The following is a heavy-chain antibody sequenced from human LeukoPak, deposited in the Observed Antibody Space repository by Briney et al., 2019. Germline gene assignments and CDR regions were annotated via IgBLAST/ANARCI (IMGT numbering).Heavy chain of an antibody. V-gene: IGHV4-59*01. CDR3: ASHSATWYFQH. J-gene: IGHJ1*01. CDR2: IYYSGGT. D-gene: IGHD6-13*01. CDR1: GGSISSYY. Sequence: KSSETLSLTCTVSGGSISSYYWRWLRQPPGKGLEWIGYIYYSGGTNYKPSLKSRVTMSLNTSKNQFSLKLSSVTAADTAIYYCASHSATWYFQHWGQGTPVTVSS.